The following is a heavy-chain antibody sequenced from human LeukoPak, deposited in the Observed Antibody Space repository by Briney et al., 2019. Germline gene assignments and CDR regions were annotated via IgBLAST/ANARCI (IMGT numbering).Heavy chain of an antibody. CDR3: AKGGGYRAFDI. CDR1: GFTFSSYS. Sequence: PGGSLRLSCAASGFTFSSYSMNWVRQAPGKGLEWVSSISSSSSYIYYADSVKGRFTISRDNSKNTLYLQMNSLRAEDTAVYYCAKGGGYRAFDIRGQGTMVTVSS. V-gene: IGHV3-21*04. J-gene: IGHJ3*02. D-gene: IGHD5-12*01. CDR2: ISSSSSYI.